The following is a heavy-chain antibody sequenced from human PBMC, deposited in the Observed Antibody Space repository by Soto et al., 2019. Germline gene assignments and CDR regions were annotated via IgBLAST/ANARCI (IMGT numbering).Heavy chain of an antibody. D-gene: IGHD2-2*01. V-gene: IGHV4-30-4*01. J-gene: IGHJ4*02. CDR1: GGSLNSGDYY. Sequence: SETLSLTCTVSGGSLNSGDYYWSWIRQPPGKGLEWIGYIYYSGSTYYNPSLKSRVTISVDTSKNQFSLKLSSVTAADTAVYYCARVDLGYCSSTSCPRFDYWGQGTLVTVSS. CDR2: IYYSGST. CDR3: ARVDLGYCSSTSCPRFDY.